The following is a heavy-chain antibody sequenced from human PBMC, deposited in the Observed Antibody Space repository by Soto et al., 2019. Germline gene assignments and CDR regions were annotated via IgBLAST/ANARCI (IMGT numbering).Heavy chain of an antibody. CDR2: ISGSGGST. CDR1: GFTFSSYA. Sequence: GGSLRLSCAASGFTFSSYAMSWVRQAPGKGLEWVSAISGSGGSTYYADSVKGRFTISRDNSKNTLYLQMNSLRAEDTAVYYCEKDGGGDYNGMDVWGQGTTVTVSS. J-gene: IGHJ6*02. D-gene: IGHD2-21*02. V-gene: IGHV3-23*01. CDR3: EKDGGGDYNGMDV.